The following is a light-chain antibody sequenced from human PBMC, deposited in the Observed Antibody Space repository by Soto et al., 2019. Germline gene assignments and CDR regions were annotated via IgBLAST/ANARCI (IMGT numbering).Light chain of an antibody. CDR2: DAS. V-gene: IGKV1-33*01. CDR3: QQYNDVPPT. J-gene: IGKJ4*01. Sequence: DIQMTQSPSSLSASVGDRVTITCQASQDINNFLNWYQQKPGQAPSLLIYDASKLEVGVPARFSGRGSGTDFSFTISSLQPEDIATYYCQQYNDVPPTFGGGTRVEI. CDR1: QDINNF.